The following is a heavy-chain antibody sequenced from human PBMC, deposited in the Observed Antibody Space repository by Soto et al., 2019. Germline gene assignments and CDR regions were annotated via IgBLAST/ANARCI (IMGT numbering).Heavy chain of an antibody. Sequence: GGSLRLSCAASGFTFSSYAMSWVRQAPGKGLEWVSAISGSGGSTYYADSVKGRFTISRDNSKNTLYLQMNSLRAEDTAVYYCAKDLYPPGGYCSGGRCYRPTENFDYWGQGNLVTVSS. V-gene: IGHV3-23*01. CDR3: AKDLYPPGGYCSGGRCYRPTENFDY. J-gene: IGHJ4*02. CDR2: ISGSGGST. D-gene: IGHD2-15*01. CDR1: GFTFSSYA.